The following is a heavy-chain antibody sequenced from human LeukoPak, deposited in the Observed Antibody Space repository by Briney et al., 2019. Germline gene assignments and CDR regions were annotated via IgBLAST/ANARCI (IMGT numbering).Heavy chain of an antibody. J-gene: IGHJ4*02. CDR1: GGXISGYY. CDR3: ARSDYCGGDCYTLDY. Sequence: PSETLSLTCTVSGGXISGYYWSWIRLPPGKGLEWIGYIYYSGSTNYNPSLKSRVTMSVDTSKNQFSLKLSSVTAADTALYYCARSDYCGGDCYTLDYWGQGTLVTVSS. CDR2: IYYSGST. V-gene: IGHV4-59*01. D-gene: IGHD2-21*02.